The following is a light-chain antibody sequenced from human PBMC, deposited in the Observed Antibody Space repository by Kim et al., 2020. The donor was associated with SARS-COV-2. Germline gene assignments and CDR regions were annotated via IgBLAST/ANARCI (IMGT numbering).Light chain of an antibody. CDR1: HSVSSY. Sequence: SPGERATRSGRASHSVSSYLAGYQQKPGQAPRLLIYDASNRATGIPARFSGSGPGTDFTLTISSLEPEDFAVYYCQQRSNWHKLTFGGGTKVDIK. CDR2: DAS. V-gene: IGKV3D-11*02. CDR3: QQRSNWHKLT. J-gene: IGKJ4*01.